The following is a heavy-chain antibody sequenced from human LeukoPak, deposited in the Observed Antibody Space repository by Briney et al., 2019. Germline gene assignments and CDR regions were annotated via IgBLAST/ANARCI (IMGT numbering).Heavy chain of an antibody. Sequence: GGSLRLSCAASGFTFTTYGMHWVRQAPGKGLEWVAVISYDGSYKYYVDSVKGRFTISRDNSKNTLYLQMNSLRAEDTAVYYCAKVYCSSTSCFKRSLFDYWGQGTLVTVSS. CDR1: GFTFTTYG. V-gene: IGHV3-30*18. D-gene: IGHD2-2*01. J-gene: IGHJ4*02. CDR2: ISYDGSYK. CDR3: AKVYCSSTSCFKRSLFDY.